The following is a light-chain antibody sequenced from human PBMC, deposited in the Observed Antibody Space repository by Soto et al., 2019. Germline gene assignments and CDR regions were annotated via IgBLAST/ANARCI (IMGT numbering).Light chain of an antibody. CDR3: QQYLSYPYT. CDR2: AAA. CDR1: QGISSF. Sequence: AIRMTQSPSSISASTGDRVTITCRASQGISSFLAWYQQKPGKPPKLLIYAAATLQRGAPSRFSAIGSVTDVNLAISRRQSKDCATYFGQQYLSYPYTFGQGTKLEI. V-gene: IGKV1-8*01. J-gene: IGKJ2*01.